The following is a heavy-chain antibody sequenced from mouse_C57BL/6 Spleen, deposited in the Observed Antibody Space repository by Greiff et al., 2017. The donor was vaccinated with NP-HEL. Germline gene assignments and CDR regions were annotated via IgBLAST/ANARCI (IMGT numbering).Heavy chain of an antibody. CDR3: ARSDYGSSPFAY. J-gene: IGHJ3*01. D-gene: IGHD1-1*01. Sequence: QVQLKQPGAELVKPGASVKMSCKASGYTFTSYWITWVKQRPGQGLEWIGDIYPGSGSTNYNEKFKSKATLTVDTSSSTAYMQLSSLTSEDSAVYYCARSDYGSSPFAYWGQGTLVTVSA. CDR1: GYTFTSYW. CDR2: IYPGSGST. V-gene: IGHV1-55*01.